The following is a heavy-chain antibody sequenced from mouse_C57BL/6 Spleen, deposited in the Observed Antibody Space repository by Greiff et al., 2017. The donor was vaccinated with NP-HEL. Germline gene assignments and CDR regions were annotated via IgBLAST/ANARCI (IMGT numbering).Heavy chain of an antibody. CDR1: GFTFSSYA. D-gene: IGHD1-1*01. J-gene: IGHJ2*01. CDR3: TRDSITTVHYYFDY. Sequence: EVMLVESGGDLVKPGGSLKLSCAASGFTFSSYAMSWVRQTPEKRLEWVAYISSGGDYIYYADTVKGRFTISRDNARNTLYLQMSSLKSEDTAMYYCTRDSITTVHYYFDYWGQGTTLTVSS. CDR2: ISSGGDYI. V-gene: IGHV5-9-1*02.